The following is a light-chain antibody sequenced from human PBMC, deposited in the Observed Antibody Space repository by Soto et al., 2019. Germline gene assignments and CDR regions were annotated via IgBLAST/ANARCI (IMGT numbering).Light chain of an antibody. J-gene: IGLJ1*01. CDR1: ISDVGGYKY. CDR3: RSYAGSNNSV. CDR2: AVS. Sequence: QSVLTQPPSASGSCGQSFTIACTGTISDVGGYKYVSWYQQYPGKAPKLMIYAVSERPSGVPDRFSGSKSGNTASLTVSGLQAEDEADYYCRSYAGSNNSVFGTGTKVTVL. V-gene: IGLV2-8*01.